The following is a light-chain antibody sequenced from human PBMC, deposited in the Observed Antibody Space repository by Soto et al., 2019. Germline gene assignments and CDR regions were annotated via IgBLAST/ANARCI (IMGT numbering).Light chain of an antibody. V-gene: IGKV3-11*01. CDR3: QQRSNLPVT. CDR2: DAS. J-gene: IGKJ5*01. CDR1: QSVNNF. Sequence: DIVLTQSPATLSLSPGERATLSCRASQSVNNFLAWYRQKPGQAPRLIIYDASNRATGIQARFSGSGSGTDLILPISSLEPEDLALYYCQQRSNLPVTFGQGTRLEIK.